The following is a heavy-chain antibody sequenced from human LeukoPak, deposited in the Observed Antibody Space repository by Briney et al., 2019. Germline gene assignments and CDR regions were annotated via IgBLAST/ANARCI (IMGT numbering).Heavy chain of an antibody. Sequence: GGSLRLSCTASGFTFGDYAMSWVRQAPGKGLEWVGFIRSKAYGGTTEYAASVKGRFTISRDDYKSIAYLQMNSLKTEDTAVYYCIPLYYDSSGYYPSNDYWGQGTLVTVSS. CDR1: GFTFGDYA. CDR3: IPLYYDSSGYYPSNDY. V-gene: IGHV3-49*04. CDR2: IRSKAYGGTT. J-gene: IGHJ4*02. D-gene: IGHD3-22*01.